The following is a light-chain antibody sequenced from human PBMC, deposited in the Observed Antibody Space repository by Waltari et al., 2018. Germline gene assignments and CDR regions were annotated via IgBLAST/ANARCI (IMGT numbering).Light chain of an antibody. J-gene: IGKJ1*01. Sequence: EIVLTQSPGTLSLSPGERGTLSCRASQRVSRSLAWYQQKPGQAPRLLIYGASSRATGVPDRFSGSGSGTDFSLTISRLEPEDFAVYYCQHYVRLPVSFGQGTKVEIK. CDR3: QHYVRLPVS. CDR2: GAS. V-gene: IGKV3-20*01. CDR1: QRVSRS.